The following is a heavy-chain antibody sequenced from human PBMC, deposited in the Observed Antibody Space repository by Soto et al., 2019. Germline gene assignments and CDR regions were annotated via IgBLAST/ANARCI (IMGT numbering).Heavy chain of an antibody. CDR2: MWFDGTNE. CDR1: GFTFSTYG. J-gene: IGHJ4*02. CDR3: ARGIGSSWHTAFGY. V-gene: IGHV3-33*01. D-gene: IGHD6-13*01. Sequence: QVQLVESGGGVVQPGRSLKLSCAASGFTFSTYGMHWVRQAPGKGLEWVAVMWFDGTNENYADSVKGRFTISRDNSKNTLYLQMNGLRVEATAVYYCARGIGSSWHTAFGYWGQGTLVTVSS.